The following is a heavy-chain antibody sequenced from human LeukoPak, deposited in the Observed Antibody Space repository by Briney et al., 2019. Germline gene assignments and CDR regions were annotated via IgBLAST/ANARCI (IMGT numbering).Heavy chain of an antibody. CDR1: GGSISSGDYY. Sequence: SETLSLTCTVSGGSISSGDYYWSWIRQPPGRGLEWIRYIYYSGSTYYNPSLKSRVTISVDTSKNQFSLKLSSVTAADTAVYYCARLGITIFGVANWFDHWGQGTLVTVSS. CDR3: ARLGITIFGVANWFDH. CDR2: IYYSGST. V-gene: IGHV4-30-4*01. J-gene: IGHJ5*02. D-gene: IGHD3-3*01.